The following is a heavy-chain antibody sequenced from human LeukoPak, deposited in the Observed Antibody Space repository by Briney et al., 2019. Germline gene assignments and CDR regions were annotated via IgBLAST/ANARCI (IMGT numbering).Heavy chain of an antibody. CDR1: GGSFSGYY. Sequence: SETLSLTCAVYGGSFSGYYWSWIRQPPGKGLEWIGEINHSGSTNYNPSLKSRVTISVDTSKNQFSLKLSSVTAADTAVYYCAILGYCTNGVCYGDPYYFDYWGQGTLATVSS. J-gene: IGHJ4*02. V-gene: IGHV4-34*01. CDR2: INHSGST. D-gene: IGHD2-8*01. CDR3: AILGYCTNGVCYGDPYYFDY.